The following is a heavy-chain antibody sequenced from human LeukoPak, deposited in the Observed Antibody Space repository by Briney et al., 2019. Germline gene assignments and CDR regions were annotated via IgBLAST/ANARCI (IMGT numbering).Heavy chain of an antibody. D-gene: IGHD3-10*01. J-gene: IGHJ4*02. V-gene: IGHV3-33*01. CDR3: ARGFNSFDY. CDR2: IWYDGSNK. CDR1: GFTFSSYG. Sequence: GGSLRLSCAASGFTFSSYGMHWVRQAPGKGLEWVAVIWYDGSNKYYADSVKGRFTISRDNSKNTLDLQMNRLRAEDTAVYHCARGFNSFDYWGQGTLVTVSS.